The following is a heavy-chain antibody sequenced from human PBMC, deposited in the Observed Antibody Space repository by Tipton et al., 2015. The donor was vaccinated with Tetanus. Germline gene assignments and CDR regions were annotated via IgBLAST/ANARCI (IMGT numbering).Heavy chain of an antibody. CDR3: ARLHLRTFASSSGY. D-gene: IGHD6-6*01. J-gene: IGHJ4*02. Sequence: VQLVQSGPEVKKPGESLKISCQCSGYSFDTYWIAWVRQMPGKGLEWMGIIYPGDSETRYSPSFQGHVTMSADKSINTAYLQWNSLKASDTAMYFCARLHLRTFASSSGYWGQGTLVTVSS. V-gene: IGHV5-51*01. CDR2: IYPGDSET. CDR1: GYSFDTYW.